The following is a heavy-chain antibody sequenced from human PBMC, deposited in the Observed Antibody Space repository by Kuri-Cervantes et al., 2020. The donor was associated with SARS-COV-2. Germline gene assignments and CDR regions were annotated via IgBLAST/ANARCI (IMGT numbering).Heavy chain of an antibody. CDR1: GGTFSSYA. J-gene: IGHJ6*03. Sequence: SVKVSCKASGGTFSSYAISWVRQAPGQGLEWMGGIIPIFGTANYAQKFQGRVTITADESTSTAYMELSSLRSEDTAVYYCARSFWGISSRYYYYYMDVWGKGTTVTVSS. D-gene: IGHD6-6*01. V-gene: IGHV1-69*13. CDR3: ARSFWGISSRYYYYYMDV. CDR2: IIPIFGTA.